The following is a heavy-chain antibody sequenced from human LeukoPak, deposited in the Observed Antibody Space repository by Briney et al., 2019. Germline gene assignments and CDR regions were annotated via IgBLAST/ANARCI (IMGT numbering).Heavy chain of an antibody. V-gene: IGHV3-23*01. Sequence: TGGSLRLSCEASGFTFSTYAMNWVRQAPGKGLECVSYISSSGKTKYYADSVKGRFTISRDNSKNTLYLQMNSLRAEDTAVYYCAKGPLRGVVPAANFDYWGQGTLVTVSS. CDR3: AKGPLRGVVPAANFDY. J-gene: IGHJ4*02. D-gene: IGHD2-2*01. CDR1: GFTFSTYA. CDR2: ISSSGKTK.